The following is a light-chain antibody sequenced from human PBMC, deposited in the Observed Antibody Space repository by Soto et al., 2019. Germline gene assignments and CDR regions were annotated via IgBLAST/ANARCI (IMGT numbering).Light chain of an antibody. J-gene: IGKJ1*01. V-gene: IGKV1-5*03. CDR2: KAS. CDR1: QSISSW. CDR3: QQYNSYST. Sequence: DIQMTQSPSTLSASVGDRVTITCRASQSISSWLAWYQQKPVKAPKLLIYKASSLESGVPSRFSGSGSGTKFTLTISSPQADDFATYYWQQYNSYSTFGQGTKVEIK.